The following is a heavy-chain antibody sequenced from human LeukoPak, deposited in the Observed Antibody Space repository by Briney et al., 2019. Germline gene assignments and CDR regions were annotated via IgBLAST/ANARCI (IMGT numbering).Heavy chain of an antibody. J-gene: IGHJ3*02. CDR2: IRYDGSNK. CDR3: AKEDYGSGSYIGDDAFDI. CDR1: GFTFSSYG. Sequence: PGGSLRLSCAASGFTFSSYGMHWVRQAPGKGLEWVAFIRYDGSNKYYADSVKGRFTISRDNSKNTLYLQMNSLRAEDTAVYYCAKEDYGSGSYIGDDAFDIWGQGTMVTVSS. D-gene: IGHD3-10*01. V-gene: IGHV3-30*02.